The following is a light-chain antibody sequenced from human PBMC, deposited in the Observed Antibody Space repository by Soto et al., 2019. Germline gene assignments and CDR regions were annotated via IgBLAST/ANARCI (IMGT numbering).Light chain of an antibody. V-gene: IGKV3-20*01. J-gene: IGKJ5*01. Sequence: EIVLTQSPGPLSLSPGERATLSCRASQSVSSNYLAWYQQKPGQAPRLLIDSVSIRATGIPDRFSGSGSGTDFTLTISRLEPEDFAVYYCQQYGSSPWTFGQGTRLEIK. CDR2: SVS. CDR3: QQYGSSPWT. CDR1: QSVSSNY.